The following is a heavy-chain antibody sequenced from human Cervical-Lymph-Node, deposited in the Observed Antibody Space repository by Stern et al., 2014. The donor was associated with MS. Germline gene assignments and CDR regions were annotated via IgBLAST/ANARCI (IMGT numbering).Heavy chain of an antibody. Sequence: EMQLVESGGGLVQPGGSLRLSCVASGFRFSDNWMSWVRQAPGKGLVWISRINSDGSSISYTDSVKGRFSISRDNAKNTLYLQMNSLRLDDTAVYHCVGPAKYSSGWSYWGQGTLVTVSS. V-gene: IGHV3-74*02. J-gene: IGHJ4*02. CDR1: GFRFSDNW. CDR2: INSDGSSI. CDR3: VGPAKYSSGWSY. D-gene: IGHD6-19*01.